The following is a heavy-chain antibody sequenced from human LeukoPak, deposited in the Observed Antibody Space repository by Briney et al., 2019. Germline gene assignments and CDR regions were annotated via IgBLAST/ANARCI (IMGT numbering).Heavy chain of an antibody. Sequence: PPGGSLRLSCAASGFTFSSYGMHWVRQAPGKGLEWVAVISYDGSNKYYADSVKGRFTISRDNSKNTLYLQMNSLRAEDTAVYYCVKYGGNSGALYYYYGMDVWGQGTTVTVSS. V-gene: IGHV3-30*18. CDR2: ISYDGSNK. D-gene: IGHD4-23*01. J-gene: IGHJ6*02. CDR3: VKYGGNSGALYYYYGMDV. CDR1: GFTFSSYG.